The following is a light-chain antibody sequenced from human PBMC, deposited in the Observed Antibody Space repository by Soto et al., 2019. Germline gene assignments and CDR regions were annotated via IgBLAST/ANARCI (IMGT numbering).Light chain of an antibody. CDR1: SSDVGVYNY. J-gene: IGLJ3*02. CDR2: DVN. CDR3: ISYAGSSIWV. V-gene: IGLV2-8*01. Sequence: QSVLTQPPSASGSPGQSVTISCTGTSSDVGVYNYVSWYQQHPGKAPKLMIYDVNKRPSGVPDRFSGSKSGNTASLTVSGLQAEDEADYYCISYAGSSIWVFGGGTKGPS.